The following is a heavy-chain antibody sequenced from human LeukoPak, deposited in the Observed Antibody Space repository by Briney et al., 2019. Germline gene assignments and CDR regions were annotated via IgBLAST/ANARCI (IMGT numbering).Heavy chain of an antibody. Sequence: GGSLRLSCAASGFTFSSYAMSWVRPAPEEGLEWVSAISGSGGSTYYADSVKGRFTISRDNSKNTLYLQTNSLRAEDTAVYYCAKVWTISYWGQGTLVTVSS. CDR1: GFTFSSYA. J-gene: IGHJ4*02. CDR3: AKVWTISY. D-gene: IGHD2-21*01. V-gene: IGHV3-23*01. CDR2: ISGSGGST.